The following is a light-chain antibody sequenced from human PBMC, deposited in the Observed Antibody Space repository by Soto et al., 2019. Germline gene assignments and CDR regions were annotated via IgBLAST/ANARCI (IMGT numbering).Light chain of an antibody. Sequence: QPVLIQPPSASGTPGQRVTISCSGRNSNIESNTVSWYHQVPGTAPKVVIYSSDQRPSGVPDRLSASKSGTSASLAISGLQSADEGDYYCVAWDDRLNGWVFGGGTQLTVL. V-gene: IGLV1-44*01. CDR3: VAWDDRLNGWV. CDR1: NSNIESNT. J-gene: IGLJ3*02. CDR2: SSD.